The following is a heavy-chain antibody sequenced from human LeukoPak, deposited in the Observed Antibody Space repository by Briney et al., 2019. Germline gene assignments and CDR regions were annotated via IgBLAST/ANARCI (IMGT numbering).Heavy chain of an antibody. CDR1: GYTLTSYG. CDR3: ARDGGYGSGSYYNVGVDY. Sequence: ASVKVSCKASGYTLTSYGISWVRQAPGQGLEWMAWINVYNGDTYYAQKFQGRVTMTTDTSTSTAYMELRSLGADDTAVYYCARDGGYGSGSYYNVGVDYWGQGTLVTVSS. D-gene: IGHD3-10*01. CDR2: INVYNGDT. V-gene: IGHV1-18*01. J-gene: IGHJ4*02.